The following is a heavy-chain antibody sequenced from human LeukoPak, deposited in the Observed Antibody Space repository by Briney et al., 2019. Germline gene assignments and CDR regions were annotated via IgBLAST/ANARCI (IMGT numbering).Heavy chain of an antibody. Sequence: SENLSLTCTVSGDSISSSRYYWGWVRQPPGKGLEWIGSIYYSGSTYYNPSLKSRVTISVDTSKNQFSLKLNSVTAADTAVYYCARPDDVGTFDYWGQGTLITVSS. J-gene: IGHJ4*02. CDR1: GDSISSSRYY. V-gene: IGHV4-39*01. CDR2: IYYSGST. CDR3: ARPDDVGTFDY. D-gene: IGHD7-27*01.